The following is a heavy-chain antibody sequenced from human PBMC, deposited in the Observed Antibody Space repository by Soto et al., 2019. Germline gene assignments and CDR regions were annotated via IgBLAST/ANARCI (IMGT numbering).Heavy chain of an antibody. J-gene: IGHJ1*01. D-gene: IGHD6-13*01. CDR3: VKDESINWYSGHFRH. Sequence: EVQLVESGGGLVQPGRSVRLSCAASGFTFDDYAMHWVRQVPGKGLEWVSGINWNSGSIGYGDSVKGRFAISRDNAKNSLHLQMNSLSAEDTAFYYCVKDESINWYSGHFRHWGQGTLATVSS. V-gene: IGHV3-9*01. CDR1: GFTFDDYA. CDR2: INWNSGSI.